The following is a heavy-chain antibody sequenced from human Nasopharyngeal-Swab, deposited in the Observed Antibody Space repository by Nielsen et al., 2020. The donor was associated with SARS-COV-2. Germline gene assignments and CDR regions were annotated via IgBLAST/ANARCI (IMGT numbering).Heavy chain of an antibody. CDR3: AVTASTSRFFDY. J-gene: IGHJ4*02. Sequence: GESLKISCAASGFTFGSYAMSWVRQAPGKGLEWVSAISGSGGSTYYADSVKGRFTISRDNSKNTLYLQMNSLRAEDTAVYYCAVTASTSRFFDYWGQGTLVTVSS. CDR1: GFTFGSYA. CDR2: ISGSGGST. V-gene: IGHV3-23*01. D-gene: IGHD2-21*02.